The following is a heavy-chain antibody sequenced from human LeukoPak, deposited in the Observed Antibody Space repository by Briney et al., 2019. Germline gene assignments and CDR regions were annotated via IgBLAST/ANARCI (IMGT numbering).Heavy chain of an antibody. CDR2: FSGTSST. CDR1: GFTFSSYA. D-gene: IGHD6-19*01. J-gene: IGHJ4*02. CDR3: AKLKQWQPQRYEY. V-gene: IGHV3-23*01. Sequence: PGGSLRLSCAASGFTFSSYAMSWVRQAPGKGLEWVSTFSGTSSTSYADAVKGRVTISRDNSKNTLYLQMNSLRAEDTAVYYCAKLKQWQPQRYEYWDQGALVTVAS.